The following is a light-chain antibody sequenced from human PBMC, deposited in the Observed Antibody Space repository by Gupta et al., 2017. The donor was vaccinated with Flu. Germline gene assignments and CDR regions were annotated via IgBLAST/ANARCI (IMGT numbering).Light chain of an antibody. Sequence: DIQMTQSASTLSAYVGDRVTITCRASQSIAGWLAWYQQKPGKAPKLLIDKASYLESGIQSRFSGSGSGAECPLIISNLQPDGLAIYYCQQYNTYPWTFGQGTQLEIK. V-gene: IGKV1-5*03. CDR3: QQYNTYPWT. CDR2: KAS. J-gene: IGKJ1*01. CDR1: QSIAGW.